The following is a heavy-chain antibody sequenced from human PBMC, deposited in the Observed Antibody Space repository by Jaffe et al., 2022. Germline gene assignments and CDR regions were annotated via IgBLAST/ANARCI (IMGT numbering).Heavy chain of an antibody. CDR2: LFHNGRS. V-gene: IGHV4-4*02. J-gene: IGHJ4*02. D-gene: IGHD3-9*01. CDR3: ARLNDSLAGYYDY. CDR1: GDSITSNYW. Sequence: QVQLQESGPGLVKPSGTLSLSCVVSGDSITSNYWWTWIRQPPGKGLEWIGELFHNGRSNYSPSLKSRVTMSVDKAKNQFSLKLTSLTAADTAVYYCARLNDSLAGYYDYWGQGTLVTVSS.